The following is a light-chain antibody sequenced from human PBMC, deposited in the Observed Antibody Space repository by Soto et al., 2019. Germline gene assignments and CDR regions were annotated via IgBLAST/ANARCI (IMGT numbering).Light chain of an antibody. CDR1: SSDVGAYNY. CDR2: EVS. V-gene: IGLV2-14*01. J-gene: IGLJ1*01. CDR3: SSHSSSSTPYV. Sequence: QSALTQPASVSGSPGQSIIISCTGTSSDVGAYNYVSWYQQHPGKAPKLMIYEVSNRPSGVSNRFSASKSGNMASLTISGLQAEDEADYYCSSHSSSSTPYVLGSGTKVTVL.